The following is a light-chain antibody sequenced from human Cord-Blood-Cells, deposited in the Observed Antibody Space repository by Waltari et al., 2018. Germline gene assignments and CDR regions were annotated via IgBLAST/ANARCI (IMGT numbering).Light chain of an antibody. CDR3: QQYYSTPLFT. Sequence: AILLTQSPFPLSATGGDRVTITCWASQGISSYLAWYQQKPAKAPKLFIYYASSSQSGVPSRFSGSGSGTDYTLTISSLQPEDFATYYCQQYYSTPLFTFGPGTKVDIK. J-gene: IGKJ3*01. CDR1: QGISSY. CDR2: YAS. V-gene: IGKV1D-43*01.